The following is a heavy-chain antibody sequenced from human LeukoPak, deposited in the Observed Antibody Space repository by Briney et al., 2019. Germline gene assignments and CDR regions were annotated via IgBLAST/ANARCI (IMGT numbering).Heavy chain of an antibody. Sequence: GGALRLSCAASGFTFSSYAMNWVRQAPGKGLEWVSVISGSGGSTYYADSVKGRFTISRDNSKNTLYLQMNSLRAEDTAVYYCAKDGCSGGRCYIYYYYMDVWGKGTTVTVSS. CDR1: GFTFSSYA. CDR2: ISGSGGST. CDR3: AKDGCSGGRCYIYYYYMDV. V-gene: IGHV3-23*01. D-gene: IGHD2-15*01. J-gene: IGHJ6*03.